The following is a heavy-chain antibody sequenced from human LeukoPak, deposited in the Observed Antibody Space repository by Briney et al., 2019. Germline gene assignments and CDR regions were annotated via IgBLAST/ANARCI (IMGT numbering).Heavy chain of an antibody. D-gene: IGHD2-2*01. CDR3: ARVYQLLMAGRYYYGMDV. CDR2: ISSSGSR. V-gene: IGHV3-69-1*01. J-gene: IGHJ6*02. CDR1: GFTVSSNY. Sequence: PGGSLRLSCAASGFTVSSNYMSWVRQAPGKGLEWVASISSSGSRYYGDSVKGRFTISRDNAKNTLYLQMNSLRAGDTAVYYCARVYQLLMAGRYYYGMDVWGQGTTVTVSS.